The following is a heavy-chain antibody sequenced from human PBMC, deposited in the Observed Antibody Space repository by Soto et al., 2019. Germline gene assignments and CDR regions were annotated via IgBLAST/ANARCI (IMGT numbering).Heavy chain of an antibody. CDR1: GGSISSAPSY. CDR2: VFYSGRT. J-gene: IGHJ4*02. D-gene: IGHD3-9*01. CDR3: VGFKSSTIFSH. Sequence: ASETLSLTSTVAGGSISSAPSYWAWIRQPPGKGLEWIGHVFYSGRTTYSPSLRSRVSISADTSKNQFSLKLSSMTAADAAVYFCVGFKSSTIFSHWGQGTLVTVSS. V-gene: IGHV4-39*01.